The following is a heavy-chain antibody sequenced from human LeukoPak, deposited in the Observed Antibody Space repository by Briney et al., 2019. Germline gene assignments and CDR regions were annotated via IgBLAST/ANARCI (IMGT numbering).Heavy chain of an antibody. D-gene: IGHD3-22*01. J-gene: IGHJ3*02. CDR1: GFTFSDYS. Sequence: GGSLRLSCEASGFTFSDYSMTWVRQAPGEGLEWLSYITSTSDTIYYADSVKGRFTISRDNANDSLYLQMNSLRAEDTAVYYCARSFSTYSYDASHWRGAFDIWGHGTMVTVSS. CDR2: ITSTSDTI. CDR3: ARSFSTYSYDASHWRGAFDI. V-gene: IGHV3-48*04.